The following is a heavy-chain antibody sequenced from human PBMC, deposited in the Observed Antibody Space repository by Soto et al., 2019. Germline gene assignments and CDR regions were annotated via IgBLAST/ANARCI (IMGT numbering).Heavy chain of an antibody. CDR1: GFTLSSYA. D-gene: IGHD3-22*01. V-gene: IGHV3-23*01. Sequence: EVQLLESGGGLVQPGGSLRLSCAASGFTLSSYAMSWVRQAPGKGLEWVSAISESGGSAYFADSVKGRFTSSRDNAKNTLYLQMISLRAEDTAVYYCSKEPYYYDCSGYHSLRWYFDRWGRGTLVTVSS. CDR3: SKEPYYYDCSGYHSLRWYFDR. J-gene: IGHJ2*01. CDR2: ISESGGSA.